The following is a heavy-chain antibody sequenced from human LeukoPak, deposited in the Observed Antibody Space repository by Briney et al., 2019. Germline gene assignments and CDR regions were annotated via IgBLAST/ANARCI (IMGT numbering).Heavy chain of an antibody. CDR2: ISGSGGST. Sequence: GGSLRLSCAASGFTFSSYAMSWVRQAPGKGLEWVSAISGSGGSTYYADSVKGRFTISRDNSKNTLYLQMNSLRAEDMAVYYCAKDPIMITFGGVIVSRWFDPWGQGTLVTVSS. V-gene: IGHV3-23*01. CDR3: AKDPIMITFGGVIVSRWFDP. J-gene: IGHJ5*02. D-gene: IGHD3-16*02. CDR1: GFTFSSYA.